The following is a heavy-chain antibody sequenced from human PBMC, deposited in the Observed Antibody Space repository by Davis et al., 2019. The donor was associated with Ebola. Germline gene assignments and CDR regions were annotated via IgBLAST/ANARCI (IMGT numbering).Heavy chain of an antibody. CDR2: ISAYNGNS. J-gene: IGHJ5*02. D-gene: IGHD3-3*01. CDR1: GYTFTSYG. V-gene: IGHV1-18*01. CDR3: ARGGASGFWSGYFVAGWFDP. Sequence: ASVKVSCKASGYTFTSYGISWVRQAPGQGLEWMGWISAYNGNSNYAQKLQGRVTMTTDTSTSTAYMELRSLRSDDTAVYYCARGGASGFWSGYFVAGWFDPWGQGTLVTVSS.